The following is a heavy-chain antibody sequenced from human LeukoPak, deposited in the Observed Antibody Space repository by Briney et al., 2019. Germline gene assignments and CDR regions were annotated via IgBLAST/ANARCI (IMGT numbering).Heavy chain of an antibody. CDR2: IYPYDSEI. J-gene: IGHJ4*02. CDR1: GYLFTSYS. D-gene: IGHD7-27*01. Sequence: GESLKISFKGSGYLFTSYSIAWVRQMPGKGLEWMGVIYPYDSEIRYSPSFQGQVTISADKSISTAYLQWSSLKASDTAMYYCARPNWARRYFDYWGQGTLVTVSS. CDR3: ARPNWARRYFDY. V-gene: IGHV5-51*01.